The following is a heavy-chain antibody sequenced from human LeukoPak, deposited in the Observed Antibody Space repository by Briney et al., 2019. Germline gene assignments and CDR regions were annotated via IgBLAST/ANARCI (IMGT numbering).Heavy chain of an antibody. CDR1: GFTFSSYG. CDR3: ARWDYDILTGYYSPLDY. D-gene: IGHD3-9*01. Sequence: GGSLRLSCAASGFTFSSYGMHWVRQAPGKGLGWVAVIWYDGSNKYYADSVKGRFTISRDNSKNTLYLQMNSLRAEDTAVYYCARWDYDILTGYYSPLDYWGQGTLVTVSS. V-gene: IGHV3-33*01. J-gene: IGHJ4*02. CDR2: IWYDGSNK.